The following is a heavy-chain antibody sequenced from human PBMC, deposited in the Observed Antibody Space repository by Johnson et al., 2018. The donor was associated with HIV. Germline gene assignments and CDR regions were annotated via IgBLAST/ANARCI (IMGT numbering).Heavy chain of an antibody. CDR1: GFTFSSYG. CDR3: ATGRASV. J-gene: IGHJ3*01. V-gene: IGHV3-NL1*01. CDR2: ISWKSISL. Sequence: QVQLVESGGGVVQPGGSLRLSCAASGFTFSSYGMHWVRQAPGKGLEWVSGISWKSISLAYADSVKGRFTISRDDAMNSLYLQMNSLRAEDTAVYYCATGRASVWGQGTMVTVSS.